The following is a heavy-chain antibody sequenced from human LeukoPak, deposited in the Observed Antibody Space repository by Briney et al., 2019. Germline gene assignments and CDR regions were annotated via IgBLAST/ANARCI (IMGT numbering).Heavy chain of an antibody. Sequence: SGTLSLTCAVSGASIRSSTNWWSWVRQPPGKGLEWIGEIYHSGSTNYNPSLKSRVTISVDKSKNQFSLKLSSVTAADTAVYYCARLGDWYFDLWGRGTLVTVSS. V-gene: IGHV4-4*02. CDR3: ARLGDWYFDL. J-gene: IGHJ2*01. CDR1: GASIRSSTNW. D-gene: IGHD3-3*01. CDR2: IYHSGST.